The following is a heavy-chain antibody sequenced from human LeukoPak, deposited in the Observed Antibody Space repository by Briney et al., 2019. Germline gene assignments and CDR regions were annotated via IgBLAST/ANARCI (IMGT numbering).Heavy chain of an antibody. J-gene: IGHJ6*03. CDR1: GGSISSYY. Sequence: PSETLSLTCTVSGGSISSYYWSWIRQPPGKGLEWIGYIYYSGSTSYNPSLKSRVTISVDTSKKQFSLKLSSVTAADTAFYYCARGDWGSPDYYYMDVWGKGTTVTISS. D-gene: IGHD7-27*01. CDR2: IYYSGST. V-gene: IGHV4-59*01. CDR3: ARGDWGSPDYYYMDV.